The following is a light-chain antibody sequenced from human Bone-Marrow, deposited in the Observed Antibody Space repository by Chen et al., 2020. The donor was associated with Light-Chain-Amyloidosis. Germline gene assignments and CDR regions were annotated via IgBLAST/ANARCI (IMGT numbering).Light chain of an antibody. V-gene: IGLV3-21*02. Sequence: SYVLTQPSSVSVAPGQTATIACGGNNIGSTSVHWYQQTPGQAPLLVVYDDSDRPSGIPERLSGSHSGNPATLTISRVEAGDEADYDCQVWDRSSDRPVFGGGTKLTVL. CDR3: QVWDRSSDRPV. CDR2: DDS. J-gene: IGLJ3*02. CDR1: NIGSTS.